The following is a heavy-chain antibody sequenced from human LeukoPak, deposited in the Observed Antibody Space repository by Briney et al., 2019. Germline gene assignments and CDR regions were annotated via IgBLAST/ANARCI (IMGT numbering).Heavy chain of an antibody. V-gene: IGHV3-23*01. CDR2: ISGSGDTT. Sequence: GGSLRLSCAASGFTFSSYWMSWVRQAPGGGLEWVSAISGSGDTTYHADSVKGRFTISRDNSENRLSLQMDSLRAEDTAVYFCAKDTTAWWYHRAYMDVWGKGTTVTVSS. CDR3: AKDTTAWWYHRAYMDV. D-gene: IGHD2-15*01. CDR1: GFTFSSYW. J-gene: IGHJ6*03.